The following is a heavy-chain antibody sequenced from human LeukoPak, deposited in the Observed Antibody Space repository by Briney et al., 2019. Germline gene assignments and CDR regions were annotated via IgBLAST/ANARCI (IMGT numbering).Heavy chain of an antibody. J-gene: IGHJ4*02. V-gene: IGHV4-39*01. CDR2: IYYSRST. D-gene: IGHD3-10*01. Sequence: AETLSLTCSVSGASISSSSYYWGWIRQPPGEGLEWIGSIYYSRSTYYNPSLQSRVTISVDTSKNQFSLKLSSVTAADTAVYYCARRADSGFGELAFDYWGQGTLVTISS. CDR3: ARRADSGFGELAFDY. CDR1: GASISSSSYY.